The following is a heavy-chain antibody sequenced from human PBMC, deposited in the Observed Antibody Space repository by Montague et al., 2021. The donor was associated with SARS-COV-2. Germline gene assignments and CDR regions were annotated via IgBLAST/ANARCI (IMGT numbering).Heavy chain of an antibody. Sequence: SQRLSCAAAGFTSSRYSMNWVRQAPGKGLEWISYISMSETRTQYADSVKGRFTISRDNARNSLYLQMRSLTGGDTAVYYCARVASEHTAMAPDYWGQGTLVTVSS. CDR2: ISMSETRT. CDR3: ARVASEHTAMAPDY. J-gene: IGHJ4*02. V-gene: IGHV3-48*04. CDR1: GFTSSRYS. D-gene: IGHD5-18*01.